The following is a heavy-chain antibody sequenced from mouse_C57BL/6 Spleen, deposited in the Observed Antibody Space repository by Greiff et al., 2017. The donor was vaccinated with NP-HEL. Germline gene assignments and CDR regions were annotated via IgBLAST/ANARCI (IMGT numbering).Heavy chain of an antibody. D-gene: IGHD1-1*01. CDR2: ISYDGSN. Sequence: EVHLVESGPGLVKPSQSLSLTCSVTGYSITSGYYWNWIRQFPGNKLEWMGYISYDGSNNYNPSLKNRISITRDTSKNQFFLKLNSVTTEDTATYYCARPDYYGSSPHWYFDVWGTGTTVTVSS. CDR3: ARPDYYGSSPHWYFDV. J-gene: IGHJ1*03. CDR1: GYSITSGYY. V-gene: IGHV3-6*01.